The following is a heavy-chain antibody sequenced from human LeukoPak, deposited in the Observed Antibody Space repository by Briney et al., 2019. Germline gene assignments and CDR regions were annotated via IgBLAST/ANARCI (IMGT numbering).Heavy chain of an antibody. J-gene: IGHJ3*02. CDR2: ISSSSYI. V-gene: IGHV3-21*01. D-gene: IGHD6-19*01. Sequence: GGSLRLSCAASGFTFSSYSMNWVRQAPGKGLEWVSSISSSSYIYYADSVKGRFTISRDNAKNTLYLQMNSLRAEDTAVYYCARRVRGASSGWSRGNDAFDIWGQGTMVTVSS. CDR1: GFTFSSYS. CDR3: ARRVRGASSGWSRGNDAFDI.